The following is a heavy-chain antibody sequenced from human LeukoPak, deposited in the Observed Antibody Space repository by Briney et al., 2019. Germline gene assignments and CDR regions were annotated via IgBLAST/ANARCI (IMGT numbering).Heavy chain of an antibody. Sequence: SETLSLTCTVSGGSISNYYWNWIRQPPGKGLEWIGYVYYSGSTNYNPSLESRVVISLDASKNQFSLRLSSATAADTAVYYCARQGGYSSSPDSWGQGTLVTVSS. CDR1: GGSISNYY. J-gene: IGHJ4*02. D-gene: IGHD6-13*01. CDR3: ARQGGYSSSPDS. CDR2: VYYSGST. V-gene: IGHV4-59*08.